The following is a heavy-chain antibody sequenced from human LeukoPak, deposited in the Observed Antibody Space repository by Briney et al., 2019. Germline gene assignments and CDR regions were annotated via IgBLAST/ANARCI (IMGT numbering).Heavy chain of an antibody. CDR2: ISSSSSYI. D-gene: IGHD3-22*01. CDR1: GFTFSSYS. V-gene: IGHV3-21*01. J-gene: IGHJ4*02. Sequence: GSLRLSCAASGFTFSSYSMNWVRQAPGKGLEWVSSISSSSSYIYYADSVKGRFTISRDNAKNSLYLQMNSLRAEDTAVYYCARETLPQYFYDSSGDYWGQGTLVTVSS. CDR3: ARETLPQYFYDSSGDY.